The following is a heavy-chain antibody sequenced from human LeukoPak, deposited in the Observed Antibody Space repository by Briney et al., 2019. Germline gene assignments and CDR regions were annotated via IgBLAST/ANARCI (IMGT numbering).Heavy chain of an antibody. J-gene: IGHJ4*02. CDR3: ARGVGSSWYGD. CDR2: IHYSGSS. V-gene: IGHV4-30-4*01. CDR1: GGSISSGDYY. Sequence: SETLSLTCTVSGGSISSGDYYWSWIRQPPGKGLEWIGYIHYSGSSYYNPSLKSRLTISVDTSKNQFSLKLSSVTAADTAVYYCARGVGSSWYGDWGQGTLVTVSS. D-gene: IGHD6-13*01.